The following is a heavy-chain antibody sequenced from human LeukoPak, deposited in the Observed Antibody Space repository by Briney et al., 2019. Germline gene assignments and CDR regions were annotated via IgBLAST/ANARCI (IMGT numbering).Heavy chain of an antibody. CDR3: AKDQRDYDFWSGYYTRDYFDY. CDR1: GFTFSSYG. V-gene: IGHV3-30*18. D-gene: IGHD3-3*01. Sequence: GGSLRLSCEASGFTFSSYGMHWVRQAPGKGLEWVAVISYDGSNKYYADSVKGRFTISRDNSKNTLYLQMNSLRAEDTAVYYCAKDQRDYDFWSGYYTRDYFDYWGQGTLVTVSS. CDR2: ISYDGSNK. J-gene: IGHJ4*02.